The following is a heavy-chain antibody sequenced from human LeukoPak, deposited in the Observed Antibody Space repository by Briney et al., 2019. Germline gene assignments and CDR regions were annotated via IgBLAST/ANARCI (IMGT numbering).Heavy chain of an antibody. Sequence: PGGSLRLSCAASGDTFARSWMNWVRQAPGKGLEWLANINPDGSETYYVDSLKGRFTISRDNAKNSLYLQMNSLRAEDTAVYYCARGDWSGPYCGGDCFGFDPWGQGTLVTVSS. CDR1: GDTFARSW. CDR3: ARGDWSGPYCGGDCFGFDP. D-gene: IGHD2-21*02. CDR2: INPDGSET. V-gene: IGHV3-7*03. J-gene: IGHJ5*02.